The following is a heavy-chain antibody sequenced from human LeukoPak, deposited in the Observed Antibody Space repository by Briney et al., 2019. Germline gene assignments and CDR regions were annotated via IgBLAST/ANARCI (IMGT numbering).Heavy chain of an antibody. CDR2: IYWDDDT. CDR3: AHHYRGNYGSMDLDY. CDR1: GFSLSTSAVS. Sequence: ESGPTLVKPSETLTLTFTFSGFSLSTSAVSVAWVRQPPGKALEWLALIYWDDDTRYSPSLKSRLSITKDTSKNQVFLTMTNMDPVDTTTYCCAHHYRGNYGSMDLDYWGPGTLVTVSS. J-gene: IGHJ4*02. V-gene: IGHV2-5*02. D-gene: IGHD4-23*01.